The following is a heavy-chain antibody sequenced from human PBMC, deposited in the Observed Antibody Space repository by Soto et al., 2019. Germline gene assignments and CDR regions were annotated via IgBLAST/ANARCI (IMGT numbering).Heavy chain of an antibody. CDR1: GYTFTNYG. CDR3: ARDVAELELPVGLTWEY. D-gene: IGHD1-7*01. V-gene: IGHV1-18*04. CDR2: ISAYNGNT. J-gene: IGHJ4*02. Sequence: QVHLVQSGAEVKKPGASVKFSCKASGYTFTNYGFSWVRQAPGQGLEWMGWISAYNGNTNYAQKFQGRVTMTTDTSTNTGYMELRSLKSDDTAVYYCARDVAELELPVGLTWEYWGQGTLVTVSS.